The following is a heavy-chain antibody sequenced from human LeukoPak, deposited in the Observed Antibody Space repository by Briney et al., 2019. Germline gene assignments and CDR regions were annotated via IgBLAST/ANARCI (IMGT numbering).Heavy chain of an antibody. D-gene: IGHD3-22*01. CDR3: ARDRRPEYYYDSSGYYFDY. J-gene: IGHJ4*02. CDR2: ISSSGSTI. CDR1: GFTFSDYY. V-gene: IGHV3-11*01. Sequence: PGGSLRLSCAASGFTFSDYYMSWIRQAPGKGLEWVSYISSSGSTIYYADSVKGRFTISRDNAKNSLYLQMNSLRAEDTAVYYCARDRRPEYYYDSSGYYFDYWGQGTLVTVSS.